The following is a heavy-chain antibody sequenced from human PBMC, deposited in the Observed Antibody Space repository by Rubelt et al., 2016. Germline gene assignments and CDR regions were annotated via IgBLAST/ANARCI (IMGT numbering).Heavy chain of an antibody. CDR1: GFSLSSSAVG. V-gene: IGHV2-5*01. J-gene: IGHJ4*02. Sequence: QITLKESGPTLVKPTQTLTLTCTFSGFSLSSSAVGVVWIRQPPGKALEWLALIYWNDDKRYSPSLMSRLTITNDTSKNQVVLTMTNMDPVDTATDYCAHSRAARFRDHWGQGTLVTVSS. CDR3: AHSRAARFRDH. CDR2: IYWNDDK. D-gene: IGHD6-6*01.